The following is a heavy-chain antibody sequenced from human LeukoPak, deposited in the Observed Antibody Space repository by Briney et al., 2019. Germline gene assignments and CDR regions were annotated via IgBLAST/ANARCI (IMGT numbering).Heavy chain of an antibody. CDR1: GYTFTNYP. CDR2: IYGGNGNT. J-gene: IGHJ4*02. Sequence: ASVKVSCKASGYTFTNYPMNWVRQAPGQRLEWMGWIYGGNGNTKYSQKFQGRVSITRDTSASTVYMELSSLGSEDTAVYYCARGWGGDCYHVHWGQGTLVTVSS. D-gene: IGHD2-21*02. V-gene: IGHV1-3*01. CDR3: ARGWGGDCYHVH.